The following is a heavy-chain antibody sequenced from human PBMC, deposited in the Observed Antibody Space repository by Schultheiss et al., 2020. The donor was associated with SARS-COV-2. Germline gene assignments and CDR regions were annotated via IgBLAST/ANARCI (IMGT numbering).Heavy chain of an antibody. CDR2: IGTAGDP. J-gene: IGHJ4*02. D-gene: IGHD6-19*01. V-gene: IGHV3-13*05. Sequence: GGSLRLSCSASGFTFSSYAMHWVRQAPGKGLEWVSAIGTAGDPYYPDSVKGRFTISRDNSKNSLYLQMNSLKTEDTAVYYCTTANSKSSGWSVDYWGQGTLVTVSS. CDR3: TTANSKSSGWSVDY. CDR1: GFTFSSYA.